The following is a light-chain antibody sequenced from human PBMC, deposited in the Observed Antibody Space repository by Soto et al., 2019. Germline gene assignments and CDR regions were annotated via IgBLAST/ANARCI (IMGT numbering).Light chain of an antibody. CDR1: QSVSSN. J-gene: IGKJ2*01. V-gene: IGKV3-15*01. CDR3: QQYNNWPHT. CDR2: GSS. Sequence: ERVMTQSPVTLSVSPGERATLSCRASQSVSSNLAWYQQKPGQSPRLLLYGSSTRATGIPARFRGSGSGTEFTLTIGSLQSEDFAVYYCQQYNNWPHTFGQGTKLDIK.